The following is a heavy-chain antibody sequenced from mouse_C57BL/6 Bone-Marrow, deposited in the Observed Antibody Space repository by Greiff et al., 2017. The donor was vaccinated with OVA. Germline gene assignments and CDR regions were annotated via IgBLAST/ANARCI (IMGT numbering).Heavy chain of an antibody. CDR1: GFTFSDYG. CDR2: ISSGSSTI. Sequence: EVHLVESGGGLVKLGGSLKLSCAASGFTFSDYGMHWVRQAPEKGLEWVAYISSGSSTIYYADTVKGRFTISRDNAKNTLFLQMSNLGSEDTDKYYSASYYSNYDYAMDYWGQGTSVTVSS. V-gene: IGHV5-17*01. CDR3: ASYYSNYDYAMDY. D-gene: IGHD2-5*01. J-gene: IGHJ4*01.